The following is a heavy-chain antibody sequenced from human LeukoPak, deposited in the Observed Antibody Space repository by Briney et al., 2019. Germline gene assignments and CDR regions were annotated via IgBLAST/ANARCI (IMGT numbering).Heavy chain of an antibody. V-gene: IGHV3-23*01. CDR3: AQDRQLVGANYFDY. CDR2: ISGSGGST. D-gene: IGHD1-26*01. Sequence: GGSLRLSCAAPGFTFSSYAMSWVRQAPGKGLEWVSAISGSGGSTYYADSVKGRFTISRDNSKNTLYLQMNSLRAEDTAVYYCAQDRQLVGANYFDYWGQGTLVTVS. CDR1: GFTFSSYA. J-gene: IGHJ4*02.